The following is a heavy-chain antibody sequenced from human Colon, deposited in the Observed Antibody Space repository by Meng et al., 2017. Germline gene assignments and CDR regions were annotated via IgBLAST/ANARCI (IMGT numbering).Heavy chain of an antibody. D-gene: IGHD1-7*01. CDR2: ISNSYKT. CDR3: ARERVRELGLFDY. CDR1: GDSIANSKW. Sequence: ESGQRLVPPSASLSSACVVSGDSIANSKWGSSLRQAPGKGPEWIGEISNSYKTVYSPSLKSRVRISLDKSNNQFSLTLTSVTAADTAVYYCARERVRELGLFDYWGQGTLVTVSS. V-gene: IGHV4-4*02. J-gene: IGHJ4*02.